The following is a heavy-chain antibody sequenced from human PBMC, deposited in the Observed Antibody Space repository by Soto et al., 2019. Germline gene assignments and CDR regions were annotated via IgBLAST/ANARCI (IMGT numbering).Heavy chain of an antibody. Sequence: SETLSLTGTVSGGSISSYYWSWIRQPPGKGLEWIGYIYYSGSTNYNPSLKSRVTISVDTSKNQFSLKLSSVTAADTAVYYCARVDGYCSSTSCYYYYYMNVWGKGTTVTVSS. CDR3: ARVDGYCSSTSCYYYYYMNV. CDR2: IYYSGST. J-gene: IGHJ6*03. CDR1: GGSISSYY. V-gene: IGHV4-59*01. D-gene: IGHD2-2*01.